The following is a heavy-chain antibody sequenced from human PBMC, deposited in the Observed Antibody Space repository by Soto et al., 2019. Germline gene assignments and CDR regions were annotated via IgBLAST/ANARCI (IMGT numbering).Heavy chain of an antibody. CDR3: ARDPYGHYGHCMEV. Sequence: EVQLVESGGGLVKPGGSLRLSCAASGFTFSSYSMNWVRQAPGKGLEWVSSISSSSSYIYYADSVKGRFTISRDNAKNSLDRQMNSLRAQDTAVYYCARDPYGHYGHCMEVWGQGTTVTVSS. CDR2: ISSSSSYI. D-gene: IGHD4-17*01. CDR1: GFTFSSYS. J-gene: IGHJ6*02. V-gene: IGHV3-21*01.